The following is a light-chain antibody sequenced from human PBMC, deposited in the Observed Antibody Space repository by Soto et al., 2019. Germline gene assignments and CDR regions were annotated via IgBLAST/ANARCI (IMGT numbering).Light chain of an antibody. V-gene: IGKV1-5*03. CDR2: KAS. CDR1: QSISSW. Sequence: DIQMTQSPSTLSASVGDRVTITCRASQSISSWLAWYQQKPGKAPKLLIYKASSLESGVPSRFSGSGSGTEFTLTISSLQPDDFAPYYCQQHNSRSTFGQGTKVEIK. CDR3: QQHNSRST. J-gene: IGKJ1*01.